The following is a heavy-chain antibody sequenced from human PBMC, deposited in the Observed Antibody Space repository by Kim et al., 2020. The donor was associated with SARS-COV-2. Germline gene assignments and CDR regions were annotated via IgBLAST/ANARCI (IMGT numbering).Heavy chain of an antibody. J-gene: IGHJ6*02. V-gene: IGHV3-23*01. D-gene: IGHD3-16*01. CDR3: AKSIVGAYGLDV. Sequence: YADSVRGRFTVSRDNSKNTLYLQMNSLRVEDTAVYHCAKSIVGAYGLDVWGQGTTVSVSS.